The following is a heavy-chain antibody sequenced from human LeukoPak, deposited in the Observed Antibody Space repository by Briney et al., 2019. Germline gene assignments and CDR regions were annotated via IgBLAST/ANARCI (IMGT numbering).Heavy chain of an antibody. J-gene: IGHJ4*02. CDR1: GGSISSGDYY. V-gene: IGHV4-30-4*08. D-gene: IGHD3-9*01. CDR3: ARAPTHYDISTALDY. Sequence: PSETLSLTCTVSGGSISSGDYYWSWIRQPPGKGLEWIGYIYYSGSTYYNPSLKSRVTISVDTSKNQFSLKLSSVTAADTAVYYCARAPTHYDISTALDYWGQGTLVTVSS. CDR2: IYYSGST.